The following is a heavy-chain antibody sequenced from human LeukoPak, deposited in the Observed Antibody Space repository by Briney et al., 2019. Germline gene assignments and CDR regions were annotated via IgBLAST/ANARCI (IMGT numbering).Heavy chain of an antibody. J-gene: IGHJ4*02. CDR1: GFTFSSYA. D-gene: IGHD4-17*01. CDR3: AKDGDYGDPMYYFDY. CDR2: ISWNSGSI. Sequence: PGGSLRLSCAASGFTFSSYAMHWVRQAPGKGLEWVSGISWNSGSIGYADPVKGRFTISRDNAKNSLYLQMNSLRAEDTALYYCAKDGDYGDPMYYFDYWGQGTLVTVSS. V-gene: IGHV3-9*01.